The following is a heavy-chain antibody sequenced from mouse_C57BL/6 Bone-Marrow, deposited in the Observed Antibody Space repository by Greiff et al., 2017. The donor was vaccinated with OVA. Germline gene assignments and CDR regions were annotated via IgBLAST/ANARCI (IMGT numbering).Heavy chain of an antibody. J-gene: IGHJ4*01. CDR3: TRGYSNYYAMDY. Sequence: QVQLQQSGAELVRPGASVTLSCTASGYTFTDYEMHWVKQTPVHGLEWIGAIDPETGGTAYNQKFKGQAILTADTSSSTPSMELRSLTSEDAAVYYCTRGYSNYYAMDYCGQGTAVTVTA. CDR2: IDPETGGT. V-gene: IGHV1-15*01. CDR1: GYTFTDYE. D-gene: IGHD2-5*01.